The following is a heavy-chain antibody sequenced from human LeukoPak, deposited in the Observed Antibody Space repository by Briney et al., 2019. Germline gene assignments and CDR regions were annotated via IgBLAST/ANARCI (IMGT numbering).Heavy chain of an antibody. CDR3: AKKSLYDFWSGTDY. CDR2: ISGSGGST. Sequence: SGGSLRLSCTASGFTFSNFWMGWVRQAPGKGLEWVSAISGSGGSTYYADSVKGRFTISRDNSKNTLYLQMNSLRAEDTAVYYCAKKSLYDFWSGTDYWGQGTLVTVSS. D-gene: IGHD3-3*01. J-gene: IGHJ4*02. V-gene: IGHV3-23*01. CDR1: GFTFSNFW.